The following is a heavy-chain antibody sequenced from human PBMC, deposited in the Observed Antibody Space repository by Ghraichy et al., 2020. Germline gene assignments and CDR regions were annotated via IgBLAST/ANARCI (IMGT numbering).Heavy chain of an antibody. J-gene: IGHJ4*02. V-gene: IGHV3-7*03. CDR3: ARTDGGPDY. Sequence: GESLNISCAASGFTFSSYWMSWVRQAPGKGLEWVANIKQDGSEQYYVDSVKGRFTISRDNAKNSLYLQLNSLRAEDTAVYYCARTDGGPDYWGQGTLVTVSS. CDR1: GFTFSSYW. D-gene: IGHD4-23*01. CDR2: IKQDGSEQ.